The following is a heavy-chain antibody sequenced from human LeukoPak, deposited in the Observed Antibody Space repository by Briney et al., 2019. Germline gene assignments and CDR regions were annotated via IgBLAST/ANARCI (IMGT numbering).Heavy chain of an antibody. Sequence: TWGSLRLSCAASGFTFSSYEMNWVRQAPGKGLEWVSYISSSGSTKYYADSVKGRFTISRDNAKNSLYLQMNSLRAEDTAVYYCAGLSSWNYYYYAMDVWGQGTTVTVSS. J-gene: IGHJ6*02. CDR3: AGLSSWNYYYYAMDV. CDR1: GFTFSSYE. CDR2: ISSSGSTK. V-gene: IGHV3-48*03. D-gene: IGHD6-13*01.